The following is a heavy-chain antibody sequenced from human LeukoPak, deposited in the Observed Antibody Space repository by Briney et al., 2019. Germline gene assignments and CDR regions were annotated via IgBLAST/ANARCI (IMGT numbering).Heavy chain of an antibody. CDR2: IIPIFGTA. D-gene: IGHD5-18*01. V-gene: IGHV1-69*13. Sequence: ASVKVSCKASGYTFTSYAISWVRQAPGQGLEWMGGIIPIFGTANYAQKFQGRVTITADESTSTAYMELSSLRSEDTAVYYCASATDTAMVSRTPTAYYYGMDVWGQGTTVTVSS. J-gene: IGHJ6*02. CDR3: ASATDTAMVSRTPTAYYYGMDV. CDR1: GYTFTSYA.